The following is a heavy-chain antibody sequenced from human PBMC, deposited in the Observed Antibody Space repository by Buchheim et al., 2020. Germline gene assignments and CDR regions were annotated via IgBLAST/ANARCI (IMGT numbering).Heavy chain of an antibody. D-gene: IGHD6-13*01. V-gene: IGHV3-7*01. CDR3: ARERVAATP. CDR1: GFTFTTYW. J-gene: IGHJ5*02. Sequence: EVQLVQSGGGLVQPGGSLRLSCAASGFTFTTYWMSWVRQAPGKGLEWVANIKQDGSETYYVNSVKGRFTISRDNGKNSLYLQMNSLRVEDTAVYYCARERVAATPWGQGAL. CDR2: IKQDGSET.